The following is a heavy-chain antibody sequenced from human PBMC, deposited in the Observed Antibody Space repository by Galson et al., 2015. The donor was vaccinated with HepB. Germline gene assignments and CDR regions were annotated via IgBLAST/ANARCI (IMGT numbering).Heavy chain of an antibody. CDR1: GGSISSGSYY. Sequence: TLSLTCTVSGGSISSGSYYWSWIRQPAGKGLEWIGRIYTSGSTNYNPSLKSRVTMSVDTSKNQFSLKLSSVTAADTAVYYCARAPPYYYGSGSYYMDVWGKGTTVTVSS. CDR2: IYTSGST. D-gene: IGHD3-10*01. J-gene: IGHJ6*03. V-gene: IGHV4-61*02. CDR3: ARAPPYYYGSGSYYMDV.